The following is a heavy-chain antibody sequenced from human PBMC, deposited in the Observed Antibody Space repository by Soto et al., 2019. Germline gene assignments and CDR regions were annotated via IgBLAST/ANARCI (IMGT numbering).Heavy chain of an antibody. J-gene: IGHJ6*02. Sequence: QVQLQESGPGLVKPSQTLSLTCTVSGGSISSGGYYWSWIRQHPGKVLEWIGYIYYSGSTYYNPSLKSRVTKSVDTSKNQCSLKLSSVTAADTAVYYCASCGYSYGYPFYYYGMDVWGQGSTGTVS. D-gene: IGHD5-18*01. CDR1: GGSISSGGYY. V-gene: IGHV4-31*03. CDR2: IYYSGST. CDR3: ASCGYSYGYPFYYYGMDV.